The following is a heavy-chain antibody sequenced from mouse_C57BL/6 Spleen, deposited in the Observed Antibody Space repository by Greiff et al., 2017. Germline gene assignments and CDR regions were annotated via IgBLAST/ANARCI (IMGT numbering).Heavy chain of an antibody. Sequence: VQLQQSGPELVKPGASVKIPCKASGYTFTDYNMDWVKQSHGKSLEWIGDINPNNGGTYYNQKFKGKDTLSVDKSSSTAYMELRSLTSEDTAVYYWARRGDWDASFDYWGQGTTLTVSS. CDR1: GYTFTDYN. CDR3: ARRGDWDASFDY. CDR2: INPNNGGT. D-gene: IGHD4-1*01. V-gene: IGHV1-18*01. J-gene: IGHJ2*01.